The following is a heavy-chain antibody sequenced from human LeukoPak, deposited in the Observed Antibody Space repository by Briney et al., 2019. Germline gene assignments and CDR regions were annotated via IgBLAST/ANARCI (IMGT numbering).Heavy chain of an antibody. CDR2: INPNSGGT. J-gene: IGHJ4*02. Sequence: GASVKVSCKASGYTYTGYYIHWVRQAPRQGLEWMGRINPNSGGTNYAQKFQGRVTMTRDTSISTAYMELSRLRSDDTAVYYCARDIVGIGYYDSSGHEDYWGQGSLVTVSS. D-gene: IGHD3-22*01. CDR1: GYTYTGYY. CDR3: ARDIVGIGYYDSSGHEDY. V-gene: IGHV1-2*06.